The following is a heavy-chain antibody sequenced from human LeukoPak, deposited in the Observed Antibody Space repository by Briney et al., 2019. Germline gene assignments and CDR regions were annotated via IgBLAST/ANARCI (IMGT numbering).Heavy chain of an antibody. CDR2: IYHSGST. D-gene: IGHD1-1*01. Sequence: SETLSLTCAVSGGSISSGGYSWSWIRQPPGKGLEWIGYIYHSGSTYYNPSLKSRVTISVDRSKNQFSLKLSSVTAADTAVYYCARGGYGSWNWFDPWGQGTLVPVSS. CDR3: ARGGYGSWNWFDP. CDR1: GGSISSGGYS. J-gene: IGHJ5*02. V-gene: IGHV4-30-2*01.